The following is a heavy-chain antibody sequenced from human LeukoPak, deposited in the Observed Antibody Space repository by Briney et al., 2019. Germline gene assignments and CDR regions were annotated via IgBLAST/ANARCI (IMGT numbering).Heavy chain of an antibody. V-gene: IGHV4-30-4*01. D-gene: IGHD3-22*01. CDR2: IYYSGST. CDR1: GGSISSGDYY. Sequence: SETLSLTCTVSGGSISSGDYYWSWIRQPPGKGLEWIGYIYYSGSTYYNPSLKSRVTISVDTSKNQFSLKLSSVTAADTAVYYCARGSPADSSGYYLDYWGQGILVTVSS. J-gene: IGHJ4*02. CDR3: ARGSPADSSGYYLDY.